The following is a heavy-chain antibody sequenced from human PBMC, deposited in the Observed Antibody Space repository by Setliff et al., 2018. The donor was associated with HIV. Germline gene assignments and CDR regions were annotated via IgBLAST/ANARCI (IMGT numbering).Heavy chain of an antibody. J-gene: IGHJ6*02. V-gene: IGHV4-4*09. CDR3: AREPATYNGYNWDYYGTDL. D-gene: IGHD5-12*01. CDR2: IKTSGRT. Sequence: PSETLSLTCSVSGRSIDDSYWSWIRQSPGKGLEWIGFIKTSGRTNYKPSLKSRVTISSNTSKNQFSLRLNSVTATDTAVYYCAREPATYNGYNWDYYGTDLWGQGTTVTVSS. CDR1: GRSIDDSY.